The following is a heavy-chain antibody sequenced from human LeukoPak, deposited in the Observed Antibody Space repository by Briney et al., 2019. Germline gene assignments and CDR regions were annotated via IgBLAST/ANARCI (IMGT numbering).Heavy chain of an antibody. V-gene: IGHV3-53*01. CDR3: ARDQGAFWSGYYSY. CDR1: GFTVSSNY. Sequence: GGSLRLSCAASGFTVSSNYMSWVRQAPGKGLEWVSVIYSGGSTYYADSVKGRFTISRDNSKNTLYLQMNSLRAEDTAVYYCARDQGAFWSGYYSYWGQGTLVTVSS. CDR2: IYSGGST. J-gene: IGHJ4*02. D-gene: IGHD3-3*01.